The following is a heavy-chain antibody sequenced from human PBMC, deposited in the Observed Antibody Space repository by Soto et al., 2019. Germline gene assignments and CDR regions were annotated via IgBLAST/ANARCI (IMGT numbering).Heavy chain of an antibody. J-gene: IGHJ4*02. CDR3: AKDTSAEYQLHHY. V-gene: IGHV3-30*18. CDR1: GFTFSSYG. Sequence: GSLRLSCAASGFTFSSYGMHWVRQAPGKGLEWVAVISYDGSNKYYADSVKGRFTISRDNSKNTLYLQMNSLRAEDTAVYYCAKDTSAEYQLHHYWGQGTLVTVSS. CDR2: ISYDGSNK. D-gene: IGHD2-2*01.